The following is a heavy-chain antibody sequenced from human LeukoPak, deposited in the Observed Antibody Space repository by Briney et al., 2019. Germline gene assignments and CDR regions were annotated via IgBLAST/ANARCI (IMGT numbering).Heavy chain of an antibody. J-gene: IGHJ4*02. CDR2: INPNSGGT. CDR1: GYTFTGYY. CDR3: ARDGYYDYVWGSYSVDY. D-gene: IGHD3-16*01. Sequence: GESLKISCKGSGYTFTGYYMHWVRQAPGQGLEWMGWINPNSGGTNYAQKFQGRVTMTRDTSISTAYMELSRLRSDDTAVYYCARDGYYDYVWGSYSVDYWGQGTLVTVSS. V-gene: IGHV1-2*02.